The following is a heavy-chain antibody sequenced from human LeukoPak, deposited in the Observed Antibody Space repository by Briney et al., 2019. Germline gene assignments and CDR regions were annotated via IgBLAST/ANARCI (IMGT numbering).Heavy chain of an antibody. CDR2: ISSTSTDI. D-gene: IGHD3-10*01. Sequence: GGSLRLSCTASGFIFRNHGMNWVRQAPGKGLEWISYISSTSTDIYYVDSVKGRFTISRDNAKNSLYLQMNSLRAEDTAIYYCARRGPYFDYWGQGILVTVSS. V-gene: IGHV3-21*05. CDR1: GFIFRNHG. J-gene: IGHJ4*02. CDR3: ARRGPYFDY.